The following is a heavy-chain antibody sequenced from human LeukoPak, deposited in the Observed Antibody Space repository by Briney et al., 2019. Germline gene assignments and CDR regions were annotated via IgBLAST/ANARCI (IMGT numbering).Heavy chain of an antibody. CDR1: GGSISSYY. D-gene: IGHD4-17*01. Sequence: SETLSLTCTVSGGSISSYYWSWIRQPPGKGLEWIGYIYYSGSTNYNPSLKSRVTTSVDTSKNQFSLKLSSVTAADTAVYYCARESVTTGYFDYWGQGTLVTVSS. J-gene: IGHJ4*02. V-gene: IGHV4-59*01. CDR3: ARESVTTGYFDY. CDR2: IYYSGST.